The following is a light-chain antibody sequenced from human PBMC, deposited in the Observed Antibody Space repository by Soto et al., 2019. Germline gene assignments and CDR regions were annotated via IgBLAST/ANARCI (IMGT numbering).Light chain of an antibody. J-gene: IGLJ2*01. V-gene: IGLV1-40*01. Sequence: QSVLTQPPSVSGAPGQRVTISCTGSSSNIGAGYDVHWYQQLPGTAPKLLIYGNSNRPSGVPDRFSGSKSGTSASLAITGLQAEDEADYYCQSYDSSLSKVFGGGTQLTVL. CDR3: QSYDSSLSKV. CDR1: SSNIGAGYD. CDR2: GNS.